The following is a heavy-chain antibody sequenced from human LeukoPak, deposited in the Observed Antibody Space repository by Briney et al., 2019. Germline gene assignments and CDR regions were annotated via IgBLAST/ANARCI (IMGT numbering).Heavy chain of an antibody. CDR3: ARMGEAGAIGAFDI. V-gene: IGHV3-30-3*01. CDR1: GFTFSSSA. CDR2: ISYDGSNK. J-gene: IGHJ3*02. D-gene: IGHD3-16*02. Sequence: PGRSLRLSCAASGFTFSSSAMHWVRQAPGKGLEWVAVISYDGSNKYYADSVKGRFTISRDNSKNTLYLQMNSLRAEDTAVYYCARMGEAGAIGAFDIWGQGTMVTVSS.